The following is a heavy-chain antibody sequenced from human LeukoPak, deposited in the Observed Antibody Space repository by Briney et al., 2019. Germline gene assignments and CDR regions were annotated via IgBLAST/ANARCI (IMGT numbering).Heavy chain of an antibody. J-gene: IGHJ4*02. D-gene: IGHD2-15*01. V-gene: IGHV3-48*04. CDR2: ISSGSSTI. CDR3: ASRYCSGGSCYSDY. Sequence: HPGGSLRLSCAASGFTFSSYSMNWVRQAPGKGLEWVSYISSGSSTIYYADSVKGRFTISRDNAKNSLYLQMNSLRAEDTAVYYCASRYCSGGSCYSDYWGQGTLVTVSS. CDR1: GFTFSSYS.